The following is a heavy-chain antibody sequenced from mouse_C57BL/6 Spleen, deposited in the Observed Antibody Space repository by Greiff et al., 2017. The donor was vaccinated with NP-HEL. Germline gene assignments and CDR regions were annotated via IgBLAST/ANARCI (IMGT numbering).Heavy chain of an antibody. Sequence: VQLQQSGAELARPGASVKLSCKASGYTFTSYGISWVKQRPGQGLEWIGEIYPRSGNTYYNEKFKGKATLTADKSSSTAYMELRSLTSEDSAVYFCARDDYDPYYFDYWGQGTTLTVSS. D-gene: IGHD2-4*01. CDR3: ARDDYDPYYFDY. CDR2: IYPRSGNT. V-gene: IGHV1-81*01. CDR1: GYTFTSYG. J-gene: IGHJ2*01.